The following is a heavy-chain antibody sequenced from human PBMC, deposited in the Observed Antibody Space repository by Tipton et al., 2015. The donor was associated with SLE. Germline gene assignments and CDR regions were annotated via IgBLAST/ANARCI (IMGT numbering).Heavy chain of an antibody. CDR2: IYYSGST. D-gene: IGHD3-3*01. CDR1: GGSISSSNYY. Sequence: TLSLTCTVSGGSISSSNYYWGWIRQPPGKGLEWIGSIYYSGSTYYNPSLKSRVTISVDTSKNQFSLRLSSVTAADTAVYYCARENYYDFWSGYGYYFDYWDQRTLVTVSS. V-gene: IGHV4-39*07. J-gene: IGHJ4*02. CDR3: ARENYYDFWSGYGYYFDY.